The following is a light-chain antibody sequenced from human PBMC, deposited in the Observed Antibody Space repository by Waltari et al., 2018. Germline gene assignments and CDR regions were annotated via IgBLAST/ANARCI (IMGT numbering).Light chain of an antibody. Sequence: DIVMTQSPDSLTVSPGERATINCRSSQSVSDHVNNKNYLAWYRQKAGQPPKHLISWEYPREFGVPDRFSGSGSGAEFTLTISSLQPEVVAVYYCQQYYNTPPTFGQGTKVEIK. J-gene: IGKJ1*01. CDR2: WEY. CDR1: QSVSDHVNNKNY. V-gene: IGKV4-1*01. CDR3: QQYYNTPPT.